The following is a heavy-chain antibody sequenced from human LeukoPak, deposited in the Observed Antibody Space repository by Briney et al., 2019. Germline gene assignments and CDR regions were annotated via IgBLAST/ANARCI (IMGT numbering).Heavy chain of an antibody. Sequence: ASVKVSRKASGGTFSSYAISWVRQAPGQGLEWMGGIIPIFGTANYAQKFQGRVTITTDESTSTAYMELSSLRSEDTAVYYCARGRIEQWLVRFYYYYMDVWGKGTTVTVSS. CDR3: ARGRIEQWLVRFYYYYMDV. D-gene: IGHD6-19*01. V-gene: IGHV1-69*05. CDR2: IIPIFGTA. CDR1: GGTFSSYA. J-gene: IGHJ6*03.